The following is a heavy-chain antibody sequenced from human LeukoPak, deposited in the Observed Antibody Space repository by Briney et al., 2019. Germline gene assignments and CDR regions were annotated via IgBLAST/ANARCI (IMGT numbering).Heavy chain of an antibody. Sequence: PGRSLRLSCAASGFTFSSYAMHWVRQAPGKGLEWVAVISYDGSNKYYADSVKGRFTISRDNSKNTLYLQMNSLRAADTAVFYCARGTDSSGWYGAFDIWGQGTLVTVSP. CDR1: GFTFSSYA. CDR2: ISYDGSNK. CDR3: ARGTDSSGWYGAFDI. D-gene: IGHD6-19*01. V-gene: IGHV3-30-3*01. J-gene: IGHJ3*02.